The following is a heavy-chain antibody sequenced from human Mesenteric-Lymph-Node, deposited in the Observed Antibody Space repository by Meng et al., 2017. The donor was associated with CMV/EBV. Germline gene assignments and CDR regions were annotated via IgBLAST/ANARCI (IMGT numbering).Heavy chain of an antibody. V-gene: IGHV3-7*01. J-gene: IGHJ3*02. Sequence: GESLKISCVASGFTFIHYWMTWVRQAPGKGLEWVAKINQDGSEKYYVDSVRGRFTISRDNAKNTLYLQMNSLRAEDTAVYYCARDIAAFDIWGQGTMVTVSS. CDR3: ARDIAAFDI. CDR2: INQDGSEK. CDR1: GFTFIHYW.